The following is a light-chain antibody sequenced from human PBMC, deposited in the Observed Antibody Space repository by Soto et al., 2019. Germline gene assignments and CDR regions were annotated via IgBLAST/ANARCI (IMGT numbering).Light chain of an antibody. Sequence: IVLTQSPDTLSLSPGERATLSCRASQSVTSKYLAWYQQKPGQAPRLLIHGASNRATGIPDRFSGSGSGTDFTLTISSLQSEDFAVYYCQQYNDWPPWTFGQGTKV. J-gene: IGKJ1*01. CDR2: GAS. CDR3: QQYNDWPPWT. V-gene: IGKV3D-15*01. CDR1: QSVTSKY.